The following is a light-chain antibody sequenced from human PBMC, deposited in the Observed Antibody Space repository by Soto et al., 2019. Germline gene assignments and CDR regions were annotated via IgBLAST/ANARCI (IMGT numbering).Light chain of an antibody. Sequence: EIVLTQSPATLSLSPGERATLSCRARQSVSSYLAWYQQKPGQAPRLLIYDASNRATGIPARFSGSGSGTDFTLTISSLEPEDVAVYYCQQRSNWPRTFGKGTKVEIK. CDR3: QQRSNWPRT. CDR1: QSVSSY. CDR2: DAS. V-gene: IGKV3-11*01. J-gene: IGKJ1*01.